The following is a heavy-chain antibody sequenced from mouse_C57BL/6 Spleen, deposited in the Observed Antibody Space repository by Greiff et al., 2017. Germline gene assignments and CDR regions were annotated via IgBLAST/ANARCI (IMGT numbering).Heavy chain of an antibody. D-gene: IGHD2-1*01. J-gene: IGHJ2*01. CDR3: ARDNYGNYYFDY. V-gene: IGHV3-6*01. CDR2: ISYDGSN. Sequence: VQLKESGPGLVKPSQSLSLTCSVTGYSITSGYYWNWIRQFPGNKLEWMGYISYDGSNNYNPSLKNRISITRDTSKNQFFLKLNSVTTEDTATYYCARDNYGNYYFDYWGQGTTLTVSS. CDR1: GYSITSGYY.